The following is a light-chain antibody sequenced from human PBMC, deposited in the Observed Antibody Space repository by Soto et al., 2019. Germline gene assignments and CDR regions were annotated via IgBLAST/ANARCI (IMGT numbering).Light chain of an antibody. CDR2: GAS. V-gene: IGKV3-20*01. CDR1: QSVSSSS. J-gene: IGKJ1*01. CDR3: QQYGGSPRT. Sequence: EIVMTQSPVTLSVSPGERATLSCRASQSVSSSSLAWYQQKRGQAPRLLIHGASNRATGIPDRFSGSGSGTDFTLTITRLEPEDFAVYYCQQYGGSPRTFGQGTKVDIK.